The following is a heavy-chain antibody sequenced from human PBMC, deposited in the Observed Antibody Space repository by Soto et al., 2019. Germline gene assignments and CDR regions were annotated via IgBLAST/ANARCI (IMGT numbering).Heavy chain of an antibody. CDR2: IKSKTDGGTT. D-gene: IGHD6-13*01. Sequence: GGPLRLSCAASGCTFSSYWMSWVRKATGKGLEWVGRIKSKTDGGTTDYAAPVKGRFTISRDDSKKTLYLQMNSLKTEDTAVYYCTTDPVSSSWITWFDPWGQGTLVTVSS. J-gene: IGHJ5*02. CDR3: TTDPVSSSWITWFDP. V-gene: IGHV3-15*01. CDR1: GCTFSSYW.